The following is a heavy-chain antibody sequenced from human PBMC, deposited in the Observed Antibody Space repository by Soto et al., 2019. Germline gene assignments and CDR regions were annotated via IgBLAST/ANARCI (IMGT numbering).Heavy chain of an antibody. V-gene: IGHV4-30-4*01. CDR1: GGSISSGDYY. CDR3: ARNNWGYYYGMDV. D-gene: IGHD7-27*01. J-gene: IGHJ6*02. Sequence: PSETLSLTCTVSGGSISSGDYYWSWIRRPPGKGLEWIGYIYYSGSTYYNPSLKSRVTISVDTSKNQFSLKLSSVTAADTAVYYCARNNWGYYYGMDVWGQGTTVTVSS. CDR2: IYYSGST.